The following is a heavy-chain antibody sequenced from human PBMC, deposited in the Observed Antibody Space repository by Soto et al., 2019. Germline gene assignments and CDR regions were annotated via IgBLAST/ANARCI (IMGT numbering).Heavy chain of an antibody. CDR2: IKQDGSEK. D-gene: IGHD3-9*01. CDR3: ARFLSDYDILTGQYYFDY. V-gene: IGHV3-7*01. CDR1: GFTFSSYW. Sequence: GGSLRLSCAASGFTFSSYWMSWVRQAPGKGLEWVANIKQDGSEKYYVDSVKDRFTISRDNAKNSLYLQMNSLRAEDTALYYCARFLSDYDILTGQYYFDYWGQGTLVTVSS. J-gene: IGHJ4*02.